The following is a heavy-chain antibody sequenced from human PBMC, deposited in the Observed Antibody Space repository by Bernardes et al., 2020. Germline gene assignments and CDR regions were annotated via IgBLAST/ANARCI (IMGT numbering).Heavy chain of an antibody. V-gene: IGHV5-51*01. J-gene: IGHJ1*01. CDR2: IYPGDSDT. CDR1: GYSFTNYW. D-gene: IGHD6-19*01. Sequence: GESLKISCKGSGYSFTNYWIGWVRQMPGKGLEWMGIIYPGDSDTRYSPSFQGQVTISADKSISTAYLQWRSLKASDTAMYYCARLYAMGYSSGSPEYFQHWGQGTLVTVSS. CDR3: ARLYAMGYSSGSPEYFQH.